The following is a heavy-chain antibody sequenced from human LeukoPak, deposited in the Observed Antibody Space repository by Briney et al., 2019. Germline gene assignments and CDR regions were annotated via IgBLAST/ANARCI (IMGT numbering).Heavy chain of an antibody. CDR1: GFTFSTYS. V-gene: IGHV3-21*01. J-gene: IGHJ1*01. CDR2: ISSSSNYI. D-gene: IGHD3-3*01. CDR3: SIGEWYFQH. Sequence: GGPLRLSCAASGFTFSTYSMNWVRQAPGKGLEWVSSISSSSNYIYYADSVKGRFTISRDNDKNSLYLQMNSLTAEATAVYYWSIGEWYFQHWGQGTLDTVSS.